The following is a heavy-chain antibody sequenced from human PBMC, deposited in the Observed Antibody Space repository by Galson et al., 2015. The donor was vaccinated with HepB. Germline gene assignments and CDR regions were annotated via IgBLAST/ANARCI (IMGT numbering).Heavy chain of an antibody. D-gene: IGHD2-15*01. CDR3: TRYLGYCSGGSCYSDWYFDL. CDR1: GFTFGDYA. V-gene: IGHV3-49*03. Sequence: SLRLSCAASGFTFGDYAMSWFRQAPGKGLEWVGSIRSKAYGGTTEYAASVKGRFTISRDDSKSIAYLQMNSLKTEDTAVYYCTRYLGYCSGGSCYSDWYFDLWGRGTLVTVSS. CDR2: IRSKAYGGTT. J-gene: IGHJ2*01.